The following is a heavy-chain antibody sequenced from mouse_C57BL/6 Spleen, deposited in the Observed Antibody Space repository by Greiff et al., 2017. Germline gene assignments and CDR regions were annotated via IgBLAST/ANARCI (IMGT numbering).Heavy chain of an antibody. V-gene: IGHV1-69*01. CDR1: GYTFTSYW. CDR3: ASVGCDAGLAY. Sequence: QVQLKQPGAELVMPGASVKLSCKASGYTFTSYWMHWVKQRPGQGLEWIGEIDPSDSYTNYNQKFKGKSTLTVDKSSRTAYMQLSSLTSEDSAVYYCASVGCDAGLAYWGRETRVTVSA. D-gene: IGHD2-14*01. CDR2: IDPSDSYT. J-gene: IGHJ3*01.